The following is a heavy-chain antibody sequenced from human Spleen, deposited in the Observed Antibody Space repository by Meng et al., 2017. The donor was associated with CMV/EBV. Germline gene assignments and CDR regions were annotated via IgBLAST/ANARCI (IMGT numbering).Heavy chain of an antibody. CDR3: ARDRPHEWHFDY. J-gene: IGHJ4*02. D-gene: IGHD3-3*01. CDR2: IYYSGST. V-gene: IGHV4-59*01. Sequence: SETLSLTCTVSGGSISNYYWSWIRQPPGKGLEWIGYIYYSGSTNYNPSLRSRVTISADTSKNQFSLKLSSVTAADTAVYYCARDRPHEWHFDYWGQGTLVTVSS. CDR1: GGSISNYY.